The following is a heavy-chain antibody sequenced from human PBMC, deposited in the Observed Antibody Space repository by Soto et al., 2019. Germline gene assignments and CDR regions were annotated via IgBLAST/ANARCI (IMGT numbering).Heavy chain of an antibody. CDR3: ARVHNDFWGGDWKGTRYFDY. V-gene: IGHV4-30-2*01. CDR1: GGSIINGTYS. CDR2: IYHSGST. D-gene: IGHD3-3*01. J-gene: IGHJ4*02. Sequence: QLQLRESGSGLVKPSQTLSLTCAVSGGSIINGTYSWCWIRQPPGNGLEWIGNIYHSGSTYYNSSLRSRVTISVDRSKNLFSLNLNSLTAADTAVYYCARVHNDFWGGDWKGTRYFDYWGQGNLVTVAS.